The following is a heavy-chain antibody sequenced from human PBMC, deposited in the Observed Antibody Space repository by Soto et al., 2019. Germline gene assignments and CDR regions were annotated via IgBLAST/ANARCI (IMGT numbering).Heavy chain of an antibody. D-gene: IGHD2-2*01. CDR1: GFTFSSYA. J-gene: IGHJ5*02. V-gene: IGHV3-30-3*01. CDR3: ARDRIVVVPAAMARWFDP. CDR2: ISYDGSNK. Sequence: GGSLRLSCAASGFTFSSYAMHWVRQAPGKGLEWVAVISYDGSNKYYADSVKGRFTISRDNSKNTLYLQMNSLGAEDTAVYYCARDRIVVVPAAMARWFDPWGQGTLVTVS.